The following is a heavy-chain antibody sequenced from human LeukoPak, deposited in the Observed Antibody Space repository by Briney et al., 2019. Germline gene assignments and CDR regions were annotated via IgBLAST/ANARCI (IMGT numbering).Heavy chain of an antibody. CDR3: ARDFI. CDR2: IKQDGSEV. CDR1: GFTFSSHW. Sequence: GGSLRLSCVGSGFTFSSHWMSWVRQAPGKGLEWVANIKQDGSEVDYVDSVKGRFTISRDNAKNSLFLQMNSLRAEDTAVCYCARDFIWGQGTLATVSS. J-gene: IGHJ4*02. D-gene: IGHD3-10*01. V-gene: IGHV3-7*05.